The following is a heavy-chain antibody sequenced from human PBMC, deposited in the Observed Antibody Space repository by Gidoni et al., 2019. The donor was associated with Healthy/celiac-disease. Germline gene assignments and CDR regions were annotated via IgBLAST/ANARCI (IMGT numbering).Heavy chain of an antibody. CDR2: ISSSSSYI. CDR1: GFTFSSYS. J-gene: IGHJ4*02. V-gene: IGHV3-21*01. D-gene: IGHD3-3*01. Sequence: EVQLVESGGGLVKPGGSLRLSCAASGFTFSSYSMNWVRQAPGKGLEWVSSISSSSSYIYYADSVKGRFTISRDNAKNSLYLQMNSLRAEDTAVYYCARSFGVANSSDYWGQGTLVTVSS. CDR3: ARSFGVANSSDY.